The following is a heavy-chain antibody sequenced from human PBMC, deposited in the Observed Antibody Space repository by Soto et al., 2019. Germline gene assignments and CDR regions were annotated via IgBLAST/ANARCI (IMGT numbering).Heavy chain of an antibody. CDR2: ISGSGGST. CDR3: AKPLRNYYYCGMDV. CDR1: GFTFSSYA. J-gene: IGHJ6*02. V-gene: IGHV3-23*01. Sequence: PGGSLRLSCAASGFTFSSYAMSWVRQAPGKGLEWVSAISGSGGSTNYADPVKGRFTISRDNSKNTLYLQMNSLRAEDTAVYYCAKPLRNYYYCGMDVWGQGTTVTVSS. D-gene: IGHD3-16*01.